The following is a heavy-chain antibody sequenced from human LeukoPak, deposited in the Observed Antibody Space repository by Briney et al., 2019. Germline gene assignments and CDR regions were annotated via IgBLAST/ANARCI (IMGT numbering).Heavy chain of an antibody. CDR3: AGALRFPPPGSDF. V-gene: IGHV4-4*07. J-gene: IGHJ4*02. D-gene: IGHD3-10*01. Sequence: SETLSLTCTVSGGSVSSYYWSWLRQPAGEGLEWIGRIYNSGSTNYNPSLKSRVTVSVDTSKNQFSLKLSSVTAAGTAVYYCAGALRFPPPGSDFWSQGTLVTVSS. CDR2: IYNSGST. CDR1: GGSVSSYY.